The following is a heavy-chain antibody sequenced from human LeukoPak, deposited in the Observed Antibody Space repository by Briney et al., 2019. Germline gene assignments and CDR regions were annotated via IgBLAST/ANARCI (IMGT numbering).Heavy chain of an antibody. J-gene: IGHJ4*02. D-gene: IGHD3-10*01. Sequence: ASVKVSCKASGYTFTSYGISWVRQAPGQGLEWMGWISAYNGNTNYAQKLQGRVTMTTDTSTSTAYMELRSLRSEDTAVYYCARGGPYYYGSGSLYYFDYWGQGTLVTVSS. CDR3: ARGGPYYYGSGSLYYFDY. CDR2: ISAYNGNT. CDR1: GYTFTSYG. V-gene: IGHV1-18*01.